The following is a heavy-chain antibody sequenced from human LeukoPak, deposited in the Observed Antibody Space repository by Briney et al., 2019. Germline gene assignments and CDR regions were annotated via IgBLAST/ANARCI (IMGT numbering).Heavy chain of an antibody. V-gene: IGHV3-9*01. CDR1: GFTFDDYA. Sequence: PGGSLRLSCAASGFTFDDYAMHWVRQAPGKGLEWVSGISWNSGSIGYADSVKGRFTISRDNAKNSLYLQMNSLRAGDTAVYYCARDRGGGHMDVWGKGTTVTISS. J-gene: IGHJ6*03. CDR3: ARDRGGGHMDV. CDR2: ISWNSGSI. D-gene: IGHD2-15*01.